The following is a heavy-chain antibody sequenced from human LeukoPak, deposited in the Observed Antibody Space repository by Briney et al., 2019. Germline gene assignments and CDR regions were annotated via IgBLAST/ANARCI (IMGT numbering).Heavy chain of an antibody. CDR1: GYRFTTYY. D-gene: IGHD3-22*01. V-gene: IGHV1-46*01. J-gene: IGHJ2*01. CDR2: ITPHSGAT. Sequence: ASVKVSCKVSGYRFTTYYIHWVGQAPGQGLEGMGIITPHSGATTYAQSFQERVTMTRDMSTRTVYVELSSLTSEDTAVYYCARGSGTRRITMNWYFDLWGRGTLVTVSS. CDR3: ARGSGTRRITMNWYFDL.